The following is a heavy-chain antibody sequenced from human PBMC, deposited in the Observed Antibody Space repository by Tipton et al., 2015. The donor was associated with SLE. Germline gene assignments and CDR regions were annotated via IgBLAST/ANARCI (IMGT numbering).Heavy chain of an antibody. CDR2: TYYTSRWTN. CDR1: GDSVSSNSAA. V-gene: IGHV6-1*01. J-gene: IGHJ6*02. Sequence: GLVKPSQTLSLTCVISGDSVSSNSAAWNWIRQSPSRGLEWLGRTYYTSRWTNDYALSVKSRITINPDTAKNQFSLQLDSVTPEDTAVYYCARPLWTTVTQGGMDVWGQGTTVTVSS. D-gene: IGHD4-17*01. CDR3: ARPLWTTVTQGGMDV.